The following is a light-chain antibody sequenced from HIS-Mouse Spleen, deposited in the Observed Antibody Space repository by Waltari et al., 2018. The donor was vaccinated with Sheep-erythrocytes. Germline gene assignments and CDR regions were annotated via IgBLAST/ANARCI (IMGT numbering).Light chain of an antibody. Sequence: SYELTQPPSVSVSPGQTASITCSGDKLGDKYACWYQQKPGQSPVLVIYQDSTRTSGIPERFSGSNSGNTATLTISGTQAMDEADYYCQAWDSSTGVVFGGGTKLTVL. V-gene: IGLV3-1*01. CDR2: QDS. CDR1: KLGDKY. CDR3: QAWDSSTGVV. J-gene: IGLJ2*01.